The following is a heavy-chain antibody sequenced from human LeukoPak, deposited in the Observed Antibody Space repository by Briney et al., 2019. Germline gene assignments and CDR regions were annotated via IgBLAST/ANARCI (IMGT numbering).Heavy chain of an antibody. CDR1: GGSISSGGYY. CDR2: IYYSGSA. Sequence: SETLSLTCTVSGGSISSGGYYWSWIRQPPGKGLEWIGYIYYSGSANYNPSLKSRVTMSVDTSKNQFSLRLSSVTAADTAVYYCARVAAVAGKSPFDYWGQGSLVTVSS. J-gene: IGHJ4*02. CDR3: ARVAAVAGKSPFDY. D-gene: IGHD6-19*01. V-gene: IGHV4-61*08.